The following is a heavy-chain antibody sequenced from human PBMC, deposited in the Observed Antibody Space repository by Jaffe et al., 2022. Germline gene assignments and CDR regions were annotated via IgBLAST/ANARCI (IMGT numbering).Heavy chain of an antibody. V-gene: IGHV7-4-1*02. D-gene: IGHD4-17*01. Sequence: QVQLVQSGSELKKPGASVKVSCKASGYTFTSYAMNWVRQAPGQGLEWMGWINTNTGNPTYAQGFTGRFVFSLDTSVSTAYLQISSLKAEDTAVYYCARDGTISDSMDHDYGDYIAYTDAFDIWGQGTMVTVSS. CDR1: GYTFTSYA. J-gene: IGHJ3*02. CDR3: ARDGTISDSMDHDYGDYIAYTDAFDI. CDR2: INTNTGNP.